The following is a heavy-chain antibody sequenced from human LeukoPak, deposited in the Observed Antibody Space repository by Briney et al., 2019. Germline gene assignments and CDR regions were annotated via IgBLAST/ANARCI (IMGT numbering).Heavy chain of an antibody. CDR3: AKAPTYSSSFNDY. CDR2: ISGSGGST. CDR1: GFTFSSYA. D-gene: IGHD6-13*01. J-gene: IGHJ4*02. V-gene: IGHV3-23*01. Sequence: GSLRLSCAASGFTFSSYAMNWVRQAPGKGLEGVSGISGSGGSTYYADSVKGRFTISRDNSKNMVYLQMNSLRAEDTAVYYCAKAPTYSSSFNDYWGQGTLVTVSS.